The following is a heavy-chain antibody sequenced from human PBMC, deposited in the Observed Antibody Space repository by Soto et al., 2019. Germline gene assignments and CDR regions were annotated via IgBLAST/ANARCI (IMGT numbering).Heavy chain of an antibody. Sequence: ASVKVSCKASGYSFTSLEINWVRQTTGQGLEWMGWMQPSSGRTGYAQKFQGRVTMTRDTSINTAYMELSSLTSDDTAFYCCARGVTAGVDYWGQGTLVTVSS. CDR1: GYSFTSLE. J-gene: IGHJ4*02. D-gene: IGHD1-26*01. CDR2: MQPSSGRT. CDR3: ARGVTAGVDY. V-gene: IGHV1-8*01.